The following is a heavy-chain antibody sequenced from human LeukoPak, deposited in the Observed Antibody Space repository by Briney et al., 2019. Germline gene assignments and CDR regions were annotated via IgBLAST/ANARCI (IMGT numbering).Heavy chain of an antibody. J-gene: IGHJ4*02. CDR1: GITFSTYT. V-gene: IGHV3-30*04. CDR3: ARDANHFDY. CDR2: ISFDGGNK. Sequence: GRSLGLCCAAPGITFSTYTMYWVRQAPGKGLEWVAVISFDGGNKYYADSVKGRFTISRGNSENTLYLQMNSLTAEDTAVYYFARDANHFDYWCQGTLVTVSS.